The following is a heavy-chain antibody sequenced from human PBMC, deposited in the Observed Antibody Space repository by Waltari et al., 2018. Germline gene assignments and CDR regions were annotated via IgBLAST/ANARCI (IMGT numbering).Heavy chain of an antibody. D-gene: IGHD3-22*01. Sequence: QVQLVESGGGVVQPGRSLRLSCAASGFPFSSYAMPWVRQAPGKGLEWVAVISYDGSNKYYADSVKGRFTISRDNSKNTLYLQMNSLRAEDTAVYYCARDGVYDSSGYYGYWGQGTLVTVSS. V-gene: IGHV3-30*01. CDR1: GFPFSSYA. CDR2: ISYDGSNK. J-gene: IGHJ4*02. CDR3: ARDGVYDSSGYYGY.